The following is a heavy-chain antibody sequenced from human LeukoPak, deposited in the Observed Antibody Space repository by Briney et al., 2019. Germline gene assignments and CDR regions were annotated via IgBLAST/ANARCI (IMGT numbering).Heavy chain of an antibody. V-gene: IGHV4-34*01. Sequence: PSETLSLTCAVYGGSSSGYYWSWIRQPPGKGLEWIGEINHSGSTNYNPSLKSRVTISVDTSKNQFSLKLSSVTAADTAVYYCARRMWFGELYYFDYWGQGTLVTVSS. CDR2: INHSGST. J-gene: IGHJ4*02. CDR1: GGSSSGYY. D-gene: IGHD3-10*01. CDR3: ARRMWFGELYYFDY.